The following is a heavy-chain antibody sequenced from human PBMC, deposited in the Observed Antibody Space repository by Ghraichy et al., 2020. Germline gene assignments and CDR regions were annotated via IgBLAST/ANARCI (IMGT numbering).Heavy chain of an antibody. Sequence: GGSLRLSCVGSGFTLSSYSMNWVRQAPGKGLEWVSYITSSSRTKSYADSVKGRFTISRDNAQNSLYLQMNNLRDEDTAIYYCARGSRVVRFYYYDGRDVWGQGTTVTVSS. V-gene: IGHV3-48*02. J-gene: IGHJ6*02. CDR1: GFTLSSYS. D-gene: IGHD4-23*01. CDR2: ITSSSRTK. CDR3: ARGSRVVRFYYYDGRDV.